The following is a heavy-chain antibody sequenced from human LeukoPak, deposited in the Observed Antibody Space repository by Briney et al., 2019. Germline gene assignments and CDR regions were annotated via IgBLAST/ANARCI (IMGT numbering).Heavy chain of an antibody. J-gene: IGHJ4*02. V-gene: IGHV6-1*01. CDR2: TYYRSKWYN. CDR3: AREFYSSGWVSLGSGYLDY. D-gene: IGHD6-19*01. CDR1: GDSVSSNSAA. Sequence: SQTLSLTCAISGDSVSSNSAAWNWIRQSPSRGLEWLGRTYYRSKWYNDYAVSVKSRITINPDTSKNQFSLQLNSVTPEDTAVYYCAREFYSSGWVSLGSGYLDYWGQGTLVTVSS.